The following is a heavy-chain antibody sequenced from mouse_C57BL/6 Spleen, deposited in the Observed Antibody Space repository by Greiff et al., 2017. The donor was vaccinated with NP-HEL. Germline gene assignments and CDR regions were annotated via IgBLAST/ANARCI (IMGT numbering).Heavy chain of an antibody. Sequence: QVQLQQPGAELVKPGASVKLSCKASGYTFTSYWMHWVKQRPGQGLEWIGMIHPNSGSTNYNEKFKSKATMTVDKSSSTAYMQLSSLTSEDSAVYYCARGGYYDYDGFAYWGKGTLVTVSA. D-gene: IGHD2-4*01. CDR2: IHPNSGST. J-gene: IGHJ3*01. V-gene: IGHV1-64*01. CDR1: GYTFTSYW. CDR3: ARGGYYDYDGFAY.